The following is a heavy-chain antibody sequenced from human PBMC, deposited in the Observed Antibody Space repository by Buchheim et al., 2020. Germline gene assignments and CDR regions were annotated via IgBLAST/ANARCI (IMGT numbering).Heavy chain of an antibody. V-gene: IGHV3-74*01. CDR2: INSDGSST. D-gene: IGHD1-1*01. J-gene: IGHJ4*02. Sequence: VQLVESGGGLVQPGGSLRLSCAASGFTFSDLWMHWVRQTPGKGLMWVSRINSDGSSTIYGESVKGRFTVSRDNAKNTLCLPMNSLRAEDTGVYYCARDPLLNGGTLDYWGQGT. CDR3: ARDPLLNGGTLDY. CDR1: GFTFSDLW.